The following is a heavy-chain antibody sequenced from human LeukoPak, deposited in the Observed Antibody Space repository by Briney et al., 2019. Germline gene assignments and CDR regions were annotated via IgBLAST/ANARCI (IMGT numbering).Heavy chain of an antibody. Sequence: GESLKISCKGSGYSFTSYWIGWVRQMPGKGLGWMGIIYPGDSDTRYSPSFQGRVTISADKSISTAYLQWSSLKASDTAMYYCVRLYTTMVDYWGQGTLVTVSS. CDR1: GYSFTSYW. CDR3: VRLYTTMVDY. D-gene: IGHD5-18*01. V-gene: IGHV5-51*01. J-gene: IGHJ4*02. CDR2: IYPGDSDT.